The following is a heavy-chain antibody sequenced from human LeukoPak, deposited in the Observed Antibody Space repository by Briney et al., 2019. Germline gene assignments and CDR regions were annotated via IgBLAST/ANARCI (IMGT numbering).Heavy chain of an antibody. Sequence: GESLRLSCAASGFTFSSYDMHWVRQATGKGLEWVSAIGTAGDTYYPGSVKGRFTISRENAKISLYLQMNSLRAGDTAVYYCARAHYDILTGYYYYFDYWGQGTLVTVSS. D-gene: IGHD3-9*01. J-gene: IGHJ4*02. CDR3: ARAHYDILTGYYYYFDY. CDR1: GFTFSSYD. CDR2: IGTAGDT. V-gene: IGHV3-13*01.